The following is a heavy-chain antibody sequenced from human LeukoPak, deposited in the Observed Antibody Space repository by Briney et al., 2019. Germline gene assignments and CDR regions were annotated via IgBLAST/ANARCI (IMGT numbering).Heavy chain of an antibody. Sequence: PSETLSLTCAVYGGSFSGYYWSWIRQPPGKGLEWIGEINHSGSTYYNPSLKSRVTISVDTSKNHFSLNLSSVTAADTAVYYCARGDFTIPKTYYFGYWGQGTLVTVSS. CDR3: ARGDFTIPKTYYFGY. CDR1: GGSFSGYY. D-gene: IGHD3-9*01. CDR2: INHSGST. V-gene: IGHV4-34*01. J-gene: IGHJ4*02.